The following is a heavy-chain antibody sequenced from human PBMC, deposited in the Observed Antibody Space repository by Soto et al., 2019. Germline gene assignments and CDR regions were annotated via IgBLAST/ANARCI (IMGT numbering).Heavy chain of an antibody. V-gene: IGHV3-74*01. CDR3: ARSYRDF. CDR1: GFTFSNYW. J-gene: IGHJ4*02. D-gene: IGHD3-16*02. CDR2: INIDGSRT. Sequence: GGSLRLSCAASGFTFSNYWMHWVRQAPGKGLVWVSRINIDGSRTDYADSVKGRFTISRDNAKNILFLQMNRLRVDDTAVYYCARSYRDFWGQGTRVTVS.